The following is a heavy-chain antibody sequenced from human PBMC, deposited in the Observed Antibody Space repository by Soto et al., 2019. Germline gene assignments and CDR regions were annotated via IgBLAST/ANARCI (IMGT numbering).Heavy chain of an antibody. V-gene: IGHV1-69*01. J-gene: IGHJ4*02. CDR3: ARGSISVYGPYYFDY. CDR1: VGTFSSYA. CDR2: IIPIFGTA. Sequence: QVQLVQSGAEVKKPGSSVKVSCKASVGTFSSYAISWVRQAPGQGLEWMGGIIPIFGTANYAQKFQGRVTITAVESTSTAYMELSSLRSEDTAVYYCARGSISVYGPYYFDYWGQGTLVTVSS. D-gene: IGHD1-20*01.